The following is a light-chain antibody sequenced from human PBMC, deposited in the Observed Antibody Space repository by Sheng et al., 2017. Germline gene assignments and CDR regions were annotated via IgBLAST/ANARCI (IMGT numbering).Light chain of an antibody. J-gene: IGKJ1*01. Sequence: IQMTQSPSSLSASVGDRVTITCRASQSITRWLAWYQQKPGKAPKLLIYKASSLQSGVPSRFSGSGSGTDFTLTISSLEPEDFAVYYCQQRSNNWPPTWTFGQGTKVEIK. CDR1: QSITRW. V-gene: IGKV1-5*03. CDR3: QQRSNNWPPTWT. CDR2: KAS.